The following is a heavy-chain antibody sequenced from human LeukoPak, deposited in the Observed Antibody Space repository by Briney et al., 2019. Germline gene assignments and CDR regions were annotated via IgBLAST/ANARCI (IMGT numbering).Heavy chain of an antibody. CDR3: ARERGSSGYFDY. V-gene: IGHV4-38-2*02. D-gene: IGHD3-16*01. CDR1: GFSISSGYY. CDR2: IYHSGST. J-gene: IGHJ4*02. Sequence: SETLSLTCTVSGFSISSGYYWGWIRQPPGKGLEWIGSIYHSGSTYYNPSLKSRVTISVDTSKNQFSLKLSSVTAADTAVYYCARERGSSGYFDYWGQGTLVTVSS.